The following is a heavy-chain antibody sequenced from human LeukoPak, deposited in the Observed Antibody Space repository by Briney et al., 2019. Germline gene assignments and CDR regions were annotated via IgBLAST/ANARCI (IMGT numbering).Heavy chain of an antibody. D-gene: IGHD4-17*01. J-gene: IGHJ4*02. Sequence: SETLSLTCAVSGGSISSPNWWTWVRPPPGKGLEWIGEVYHTGSTNYNPSLKSRVTISVDKSNNQFSLKLTSVTAADTAVYYCASRRDSGPYWGQGTLITVSS. CDR3: ASRRDSGPY. V-gene: IGHV4-4*02. CDR2: VYHTGST. CDR1: GGSISSPNW.